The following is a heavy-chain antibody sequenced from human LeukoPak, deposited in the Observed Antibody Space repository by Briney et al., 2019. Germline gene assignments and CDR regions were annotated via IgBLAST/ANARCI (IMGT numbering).Heavy chain of an antibody. J-gene: IGHJ6*02. V-gene: IGHV1-8*01. CDR2: MNPNSGNT. Sequence: ASVKVSCKASGYTFTSYDINWVRQATGQGLEWMGWMNPNSGNTGYAQKFQGRVTMTRNTSISTAYMELSSLRSEDTAVYYCAREGVVAGVVYYGMDVWGQGTTVTVSS. CDR3: AREGVVAGVVYYGMDV. CDR1: GYTFTSYD. D-gene: IGHD6-19*01.